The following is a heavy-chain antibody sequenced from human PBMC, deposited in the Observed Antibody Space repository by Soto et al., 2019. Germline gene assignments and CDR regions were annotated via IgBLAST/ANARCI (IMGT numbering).Heavy chain of an antibody. V-gene: IGHV3-13*01. Sequence: GGSLRLSCAASGFTFSSYDMHWVRQATGKGLEWVSAIGTAGDTYYPGSVKGRFTISRENAKNSLYLQMNSLRAEDTAVYYCARDKVVVITAGGGLNYYYYGMDVWGQGTTVTVSS. CDR1: GFTFSSYD. CDR2: IGTAGDT. CDR3: ARDKVVVITAGGGLNYYYYGMDV. D-gene: IGHD3-22*01. J-gene: IGHJ6*02.